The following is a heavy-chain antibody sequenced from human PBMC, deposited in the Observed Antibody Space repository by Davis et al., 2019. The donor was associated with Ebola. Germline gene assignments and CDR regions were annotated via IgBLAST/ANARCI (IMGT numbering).Heavy chain of an antibody. Sequence: ASVKVSCKASGYTFTSYGISWVRQAPGQGLEWMGWISAYNGNTNYAQKLQGRVTMTTDTSTSTAYMELRSLRSEDTAVYYCATAHRYNWKFTYWGQGTLVTVSS. D-gene: IGHD1-20*01. CDR3: ATAHRYNWKFTY. V-gene: IGHV1-18*01. J-gene: IGHJ4*02. CDR1: GYTFTSYG. CDR2: ISAYNGNT.